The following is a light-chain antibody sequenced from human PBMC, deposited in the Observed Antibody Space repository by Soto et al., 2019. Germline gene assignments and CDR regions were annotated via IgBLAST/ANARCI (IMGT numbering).Light chain of an antibody. CDR1: TSDIGGSNY. CDR3: SSYAGSSVL. V-gene: IGLV2-8*01. Sequence: QSALTQPPSASGSLGQSVTISCTGATSDIGGSNYVSWYQHHPGKAPKLMIYEVSKWASGVPDRFSGSKSGNTASLTVSGLQGEDEADYYCSSYAGSSVLFGGGTKLTVL. CDR2: EVS. J-gene: IGLJ2*01.